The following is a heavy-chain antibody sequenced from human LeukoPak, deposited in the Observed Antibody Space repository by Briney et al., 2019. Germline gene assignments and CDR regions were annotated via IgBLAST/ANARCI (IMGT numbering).Heavy chain of an antibody. Sequence: GGSLRLSCAASGFTFSNAWMSWVRQAPGKGLEWVGRIKSKTDGGTTDYAAPVKGRFTISRDDSKNTLYLQMNSLKTEDTAVYYCTTDLSERYYFDYWGREPWSPSPQ. CDR1: GFTFSNAW. V-gene: IGHV3-15*01. J-gene: IGHJ4*02. CDR3: TTDLSERYYFDY. CDR2: IKSKTDGGTT. D-gene: IGHD5/OR15-5a*01.